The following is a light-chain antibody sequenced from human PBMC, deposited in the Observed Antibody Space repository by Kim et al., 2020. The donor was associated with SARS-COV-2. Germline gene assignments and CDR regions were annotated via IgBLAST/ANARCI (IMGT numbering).Light chain of an antibody. CDR1: KLGDKY. CDR3: QAWDSSTVV. CDR2: QDT. Sequence: YELTQPPSVSVSPGQTATITCSGDKLGDKYACWYQQKPGQSPVLVIYQDTKRPSGIPERFSGSNSGNTATLTISGTQAMDEADYYCQAWDSSTVVFGGGTKLTVL. J-gene: IGLJ2*01. V-gene: IGLV3-1*01.